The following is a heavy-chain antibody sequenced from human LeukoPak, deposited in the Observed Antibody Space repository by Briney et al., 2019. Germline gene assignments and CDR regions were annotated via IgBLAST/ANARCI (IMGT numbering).Heavy chain of an antibody. J-gene: IGHJ5*02. V-gene: IGHV3-23*01. D-gene: IGHD2-15*01. CDR2: ISGSGGST. Sequence: GGSLRLSCAASGFTFSSYAMSWVRQAPGKGLEWVSAISGSGGSTYYADSVKGRFTISRDNSKNTLYLQMNSLRAEGTAAYYCAKDGPYCSGGSCFNWFDPWGQGTLVTVSS. CDR3: AKDGPYCSGGSCFNWFDP. CDR1: GFTFSSYA.